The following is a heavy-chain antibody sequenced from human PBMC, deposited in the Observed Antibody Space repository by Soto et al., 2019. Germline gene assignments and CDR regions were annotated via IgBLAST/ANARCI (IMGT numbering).Heavy chain of an antibody. Sequence: ASVKVSCKASGYTFTSYGISWVRQAPGQGLEWMGWISAYNGNTNYAQKLQGRVTMTTDTSTSTAYMELRSLRSDDTAVYYCARTYSSRSVYYYYGMEVWGQGTTVTVSS. CDR1: GYTFTSYG. V-gene: IGHV1-18*01. D-gene: IGHD6-13*01. CDR2: ISAYNGNT. CDR3: ARTYSSRSVYYYYGMEV. J-gene: IGHJ6*02.